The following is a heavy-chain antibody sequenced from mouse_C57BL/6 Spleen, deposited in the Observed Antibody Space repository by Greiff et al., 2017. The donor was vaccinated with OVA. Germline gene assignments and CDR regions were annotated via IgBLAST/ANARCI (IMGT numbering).Heavy chain of an antibody. V-gene: IGHV5-4*01. J-gene: IGHJ3*01. CDR2: ISDGGSYT. Sequence: EVKLVESGGGLVKPGGSLKLSCAASGFTFSSYAMSWVRQTPEKRLEWVATISDGGSYTYYPDNVKGRFTISRDNAKNNLYLQMSHLKSEDTAMYYCAREDGNPAWFAYWGQGTLVTVSA. CDR3: AREDGNPAWFAY. D-gene: IGHD2-1*01. CDR1: GFTFSSYA.